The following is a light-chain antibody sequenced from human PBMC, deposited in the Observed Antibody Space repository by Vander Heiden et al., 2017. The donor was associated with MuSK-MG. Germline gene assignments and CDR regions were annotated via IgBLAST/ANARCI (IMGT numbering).Light chain of an antibody. Sequence: HSVLAEPPSMSGAPGQRVTISCTGSSSHIGAGYDVHWYQQLPGTAPKLLIYGNSNRPSGVPDRFSGSKFGTSASLAITGLQAEDVADYYCQSYDSSSSGVVFGGGTKLTVI. CDR1: SSHIGAGYD. V-gene: IGLV1-40*01. J-gene: IGLJ2*01. CDR3: QSYDSSSSGVV. CDR2: GNS.